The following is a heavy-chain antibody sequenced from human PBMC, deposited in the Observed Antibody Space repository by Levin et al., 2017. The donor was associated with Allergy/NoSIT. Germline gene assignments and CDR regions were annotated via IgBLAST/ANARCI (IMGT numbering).Heavy chain of an antibody. CDR1: GGSITGLY. V-gene: IGHV4-59*08. Sequence: PSETLSLTCAVSGGSITGLYCSWIRQPPGEGLEWIGYSHSRGSTHSNPSLKSRVTISVDTSKNHFSLNLSSVTASDTAMYYSARHENWGSGARDAFDIWGQGTMVTVS. CDR2: SHSRGST. D-gene: IGHD7-27*01. J-gene: IGHJ3*02. CDR3: ARHENWGSGARDAFDI.